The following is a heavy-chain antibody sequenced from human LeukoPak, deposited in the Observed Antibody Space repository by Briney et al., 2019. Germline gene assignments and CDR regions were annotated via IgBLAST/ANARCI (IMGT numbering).Heavy chain of an antibody. J-gene: IGHJ4*02. D-gene: IGHD3-16*02. CDR3: AAYYDYVWGSYRHDY. V-gene: IGHV3-7*01. CDR1: GFTFTTYW. CDR2: IKQDRSEK. Sequence: PGGSLRLSCAASGFTFTTYWMSWVRQAPGKGLEWVANIKQDRSEKYYVDSVKGRFTISRDNAKNSLYLQMNSLRAEDTAVYYCAAYYDYVWGSYRHDYWGQGTLVTVSS.